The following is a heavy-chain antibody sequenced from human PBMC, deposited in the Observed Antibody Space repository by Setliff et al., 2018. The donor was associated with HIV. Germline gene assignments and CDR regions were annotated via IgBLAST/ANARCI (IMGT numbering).Heavy chain of an antibody. V-gene: IGHV4-61*02. J-gene: IGHJ4*02. D-gene: IGHD3-22*01. Sequence: SETLSLTCTVSGGSISSGSYYWSWIRQPAGKGLEWIGRIYTSGSTNYNPSLKSRVTISVDTSKNQFSLKLSSVTAADTAVYYCARDRNYYDSSVFDYWGQGTLVTSPQ. CDR2: IYTSGST. CDR1: GGSISSGSYY. CDR3: ARDRNYYDSSVFDY.